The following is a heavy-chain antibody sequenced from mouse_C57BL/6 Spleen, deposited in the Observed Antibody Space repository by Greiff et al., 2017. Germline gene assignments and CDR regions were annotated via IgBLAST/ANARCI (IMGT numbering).Heavy chain of an antibody. Sequence: QVQLQQPGAELVKPGASVKLSCKASGYTFTSYWMQWVKQRPGQGLEWIGEIDPSDSYTNYNQKFKGKATLTVDTSSSTAYMQLSSLTSEDSAVYYCARVGTTVRYFDVWGTGTTVTVSS. J-gene: IGHJ1*03. D-gene: IGHD1-1*01. CDR3: ARVGTTVRYFDV. CDR1: GYTFTSYW. CDR2: IDPSDSYT. V-gene: IGHV1-50*01.